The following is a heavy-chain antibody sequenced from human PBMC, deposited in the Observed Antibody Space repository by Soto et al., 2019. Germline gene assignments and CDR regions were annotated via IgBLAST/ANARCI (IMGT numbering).Heavy chain of an antibody. CDR1: GFTFSIYA. V-gene: IGHV3-23*01. CDR2: IGGSGGST. Sequence: EVQLLESGGGLVQPGGSLRLSCAASGFTFSIYAMSWVRQAPGKALEWVSAIGGSGGSTFYADSVKGLFTISRDNSNNRLSRQMNSVTAEDTAVYYWARNRWMTADGTEDYWGQGTLVIVSA. J-gene: IGHJ4*02. CDR3: ARNRWMTADGTEDY. D-gene: IGHD6-13*01.